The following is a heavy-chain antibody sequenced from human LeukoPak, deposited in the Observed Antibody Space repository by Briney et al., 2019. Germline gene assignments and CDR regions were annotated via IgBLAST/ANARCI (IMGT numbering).Heavy chain of an antibody. Sequence: GGSLRLSCAASGFTFSSYEMNWVRHAPGKGLEWVSYISSSGVTIYYADSVKGRFTISRDSAKNSLYMQMNSLRAEDTAVYYCAKDGDGNYYYYYMDVWGKGTTVTISS. CDR1: GFTFSSYE. J-gene: IGHJ6*03. D-gene: IGHD7-27*01. V-gene: IGHV3-48*03. CDR2: ISSSGVTI. CDR3: AKDGDGNYYYYYMDV.